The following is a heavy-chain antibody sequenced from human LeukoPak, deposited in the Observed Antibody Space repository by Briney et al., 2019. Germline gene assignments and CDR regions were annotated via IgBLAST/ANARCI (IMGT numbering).Heavy chain of an antibody. V-gene: IGHV1-2*02. CDR1: GYTFIDYY. CDR2: INPNTGGT. D-gene: IGHD2-15*01. CDR3: ARDGTFDI. J-gene: IGHJ3*02. Sequence: ASVKVSCKASGYTFIDYYVHWVRQAPGQGLEWMGWINPNTGGTNYAQKFQGRVTMSRDTSNNTVYMEVSRLTSDDTAVYYCARDGTFDIWGQGTMVTVSS.